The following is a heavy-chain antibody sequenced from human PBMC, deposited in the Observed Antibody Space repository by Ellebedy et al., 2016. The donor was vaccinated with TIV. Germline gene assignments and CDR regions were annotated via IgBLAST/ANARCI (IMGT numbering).Heavy chain of an antibody. CDR3: ARGGTRFYPVDKRGSSWSAFDY. CDR1: GGSISSYY. J-gene: IGHJ4*02. V-gene: IGHV4-4*07. Sequence: SETLSLTCTVSGGSISSYYWSWIRQPAGKGLEWIGRIYTSGSTNYNPSLKSRVTMSVDTSKNQFSLKLSSVTAADTAVYYCARGGTRFYPVDKRGSSWSAFDYWGQGTLVTVSS. CDR2: IYTSGST. D-gene: IGHD6-13*01.